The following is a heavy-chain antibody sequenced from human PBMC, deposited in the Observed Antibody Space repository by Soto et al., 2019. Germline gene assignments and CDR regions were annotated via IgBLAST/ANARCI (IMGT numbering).Heavy chain of an antibody. CDR3: ARALTGYSVSNWFDP. Sequence: QMQLQESGPGLVKPSQTLSLTCTVSGGSISSGVYYWSWIRQHPGKGLEWIGDIYYSGSTYYNPSLKSRVTLSVDTSKNQFSLRLSSVTAADTAVYYCARALTGYSVSNWFDPWGQGTLVTVSA. CDR2: IYYSGST. J-gene: IGHJ5*02. V-gene: IGHV4-31*03. CDR1: GGSISSGVYY. D-gene: IGHD2-15*01.